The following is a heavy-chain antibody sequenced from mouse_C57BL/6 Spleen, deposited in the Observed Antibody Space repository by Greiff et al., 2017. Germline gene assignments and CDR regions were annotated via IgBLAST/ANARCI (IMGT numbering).Heavy chain of an antibody. D-gene: IGHD2-12*01. CDR3: ARSVYDSWFAY. CDR1: GYTFTSYW. V-gene: IGHV1-50*01. J-gene: IGHJ3*01. Sequence: VQLQQPGAELVKPGASVKLSCKASGYTFTSYWMQWVKQRPGQGLEWIGEIDPSDSYTNYNQKFKGKATLTVDTSSSTAYMQLSSLTSEDSAVYYCARSVYDSWFAYWGQGTLVTVSA. CDR2: IDPSDSYT.